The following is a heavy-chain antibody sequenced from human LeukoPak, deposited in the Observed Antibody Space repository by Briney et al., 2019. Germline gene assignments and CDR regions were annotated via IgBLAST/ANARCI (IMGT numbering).Heavy chain of an antibody. CDR3: ARQLVPARSNWFDP. V-gene: IGHV4-38-2*01. D-gene: IGHD6-13*01. Sequence: SETLSLTCAVSGYSISSGHYWGWIRQPPGKGLEWIGSIYHSGSTYYNPSLKCRVTISVDTSKNQFSLRLSSVTAADTAVYYCARQLVPARSNWFDPWGQGTLVTVSS. CDR1: GYSISSGHY. J-gene: IGHJ5*02. CDR2: IYHSGST.